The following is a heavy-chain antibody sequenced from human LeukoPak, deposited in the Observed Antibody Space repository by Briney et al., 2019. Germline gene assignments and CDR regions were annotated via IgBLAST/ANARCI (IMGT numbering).Heavy chain of an antibody. Sequence: GGSLRLSCAASGFSFSRYSMSWVRQPPGKGLEWVSSISSSSIFIYYVDSVKGRFTISRDNAKNSLYLQMNSLRAEDTAVYYCASSRIQKSRGPLDSGTYFNYYFYYGLDVWGQGTTVIVSS. D-gene: IGHD3-10*01. CDR2: ISSSSIFI. CDR3: ASSRIQKSRGPLDSGTYFNYYFYYGLDV. J-gene: IGHJ6*02. CDR1: GFSFSRYS. V-gene: IGHV3-21*01.